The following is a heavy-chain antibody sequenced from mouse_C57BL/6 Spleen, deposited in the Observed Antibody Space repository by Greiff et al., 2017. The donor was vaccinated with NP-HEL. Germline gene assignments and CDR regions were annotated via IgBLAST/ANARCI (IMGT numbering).Heavy chain of an antibody. CDR1: GYTFTSYW. J-gene: IGHJ2*01. D-gene: IGHD1-1*01. V-gene: IGHV1-7*01. CDR2: INPSSGYT. Sequence: VQLQQSGAELAKPGASVKLSCKASGYTFTSYWMHWVKQRPGQGLEWIGYINPSSGYTKYNQKFKDKATLTADKSSSTAYMQLSSLTYEDSAVYYCARGYYGREGYFDYWGQGTTLTVSS. CDR3: ARGYYGREGYFDY.